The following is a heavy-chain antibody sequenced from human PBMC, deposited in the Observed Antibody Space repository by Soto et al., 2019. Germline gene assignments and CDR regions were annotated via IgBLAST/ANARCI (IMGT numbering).Heavy chain of an antibody. V-gene: IGHV3-9*01. CDR1: GFTFDDYA. Sequence: EVQLVESGGGLVQPGRSLRLSCAASGFTFDDYAMHWVRQAPGKGLEWVSGISWNSGSIGYAESVKGRFTISRDNAKNSLYLQMNSLRAEDTALYYCAKDMGMEYSSSSEFDYWGQGTLVTVSS. D-gene: IGHD6-6*01. J-gene: IGHJ4*02. CDR3: AKDMGMEYSSSSEFDY. CDR2: ISWNSGSI.